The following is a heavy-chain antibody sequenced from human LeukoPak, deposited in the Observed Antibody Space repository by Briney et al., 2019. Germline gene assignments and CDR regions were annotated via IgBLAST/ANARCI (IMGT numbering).Heavy chain of an antibody. CDR2: IYYNGSS. Sequence: SETLSLTCTVSGGSISSGDYYWRWIRQPPGRGLECIGYIYYNGSSFYNPSLKGRVTISVDTSMNHVSLTLSSMTAADTAVYYCARGNNPYFFDYWGQGTLVTASS. D-gene: IGHD2/OR15-2a*01. V-gene: IGHV4-30-4*08. CDR1: GGSISSGDYY. J-gene: IGHJ4*02. CDR3: ARGNNPYFFDY.